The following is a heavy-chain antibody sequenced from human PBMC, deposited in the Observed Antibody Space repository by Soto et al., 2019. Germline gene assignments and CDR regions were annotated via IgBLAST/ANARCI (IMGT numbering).Heavy chain of an antibody. V-gene: IGHV4-30-4*01. CDR3: ARVLCYGSGTSDL. Sequence: QVQLQESGPGLVKPSQTLSLTCTVSDGSISSSDYYWSWIRQPPGKGLEWIGYIYYSGSAYYNPSLKSRVTISVDTSKNQCSLNLISVTAADTAVYYCARVLCYGSGTSDLWGQGTLVTVSS. J-gene: IGHJ5*02. D-gene: IGHD3-10*01. CDR2: IYYSGSA. CDR1: DGSISSSDYY.